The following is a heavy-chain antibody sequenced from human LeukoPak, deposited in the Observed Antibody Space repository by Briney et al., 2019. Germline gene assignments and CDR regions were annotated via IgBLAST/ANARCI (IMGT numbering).Heavy chain of an antibody. Sequence: SVKVSCKASGYTFTSYGISWVRQAPGQGLEWMGWINPNSGGTNYAQKFQGRVTMTRDTSISTAYMELSRLRSDDTAVYYCARLFQKQLSDYWGQGNLVTVSS. D-gene: IGHD6-13*01. CDR2: INPNSGGT. CDR3: ARLFQKQLSDY. CDR1: GYTFTSYG. J-gene: IGHJ4*02. V-gene: IGHV1-2*02.